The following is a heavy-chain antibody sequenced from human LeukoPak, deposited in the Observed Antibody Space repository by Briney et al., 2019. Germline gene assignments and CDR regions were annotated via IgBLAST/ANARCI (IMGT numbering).Heavy chain of an antibody. Sequence: GSSVKVSCKASGGTFSSYAISWVPQAPGQGLEWMGGIIPFFGTANFAQKFQGRVTITADESTSTAYMELSSLRSEDTAVYYCALLDTAMVPIAEYFHHWGQGTLVTVSS. D-gene: IGHD5-18*01. CDR2: IIPFFGTA. J-gene: IGHJ1*01. V-gene: IGHV1-69*01. CDR1: GGTFSSYA. CDR3: ALLDTAMVPIAEYFHH.